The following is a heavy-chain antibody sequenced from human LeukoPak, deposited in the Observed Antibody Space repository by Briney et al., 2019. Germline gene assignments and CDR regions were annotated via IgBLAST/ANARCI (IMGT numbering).Heavy chain of an antibody. D-gene: IGHD3-22*01. CDR2: INPNSGGT. J-gene: IGHJ4*02. V-gene: IGHV1-2*02. Sequence: ASVTVSCKTSGYTFTGYYMHWVRQAPGQGLEWMGWINPNSGGTNYAQKFQGRVTMTRDTSISTAYMELSRLRSDDTAVYYCARVPLGDYYDSSDAGYWGQGTLVTVSS. CDR1: GYTFTGYY. CDR3: ARVPLGDYYDSSDAGY.